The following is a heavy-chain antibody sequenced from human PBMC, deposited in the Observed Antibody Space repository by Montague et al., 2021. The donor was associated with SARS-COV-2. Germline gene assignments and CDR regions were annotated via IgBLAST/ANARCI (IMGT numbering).Heavy chain of an antibody. J-gene: IGHJ4*02. CDR2: ISTDVNKK. V-gene: IGHV3-30*04. Sequence: SLRLSCAVSGFTFSSYAMHWVRQAPGKGLEWVAVISTDVNKKYYADSVKGRFTISRDTSKNTLSLQLNSLRVEDAAVYYCAKDQGIGYSDFDYWGQGTLVTVSS. CDR3: AKDQGIGYSDFDY. CDR1: GFTFSSYA. D-gene: IGHD2-15*01.